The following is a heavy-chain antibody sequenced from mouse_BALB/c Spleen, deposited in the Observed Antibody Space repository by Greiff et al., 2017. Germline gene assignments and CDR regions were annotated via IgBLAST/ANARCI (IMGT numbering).Heavy chain of an antibody. CDR3: ARGPYYYAMDY. CDR1: GFTFSDYY. CDR2: ISDGGSYT. V-gene: IGHV5-4*02. J-gene: IGHJ4*01. Sequence: VKLVESGGGLVKPGGSLKLSCAASGFTFSDYYMYWVRQTPEKRLEWVATISDGGSYTYYPDSVKGRFTISRDNAKNNLYLQMSSLKSEDTAMYYCARGPYYYAMDYWGQGTSVTVSS.